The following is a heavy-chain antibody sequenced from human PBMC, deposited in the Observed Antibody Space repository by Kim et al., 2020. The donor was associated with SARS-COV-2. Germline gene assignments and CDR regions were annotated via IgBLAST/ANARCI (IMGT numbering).Heavy chain of an antibody. V-gene: IGHV3-30*01. D-gene: IGHD6-19*01. CDR3: ARGVYSSGWLDY. Sequence: ADSWKGIFTISRDNSKNTLYLQMNSLRAEDTAVYYCARGVYSSGWLDYWGQGTLVTVSS. J-gene: IGHJ4*02.